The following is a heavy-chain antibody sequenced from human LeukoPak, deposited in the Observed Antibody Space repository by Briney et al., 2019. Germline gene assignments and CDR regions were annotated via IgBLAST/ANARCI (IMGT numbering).Heavy chain of an antibody. D-gene: IGHD3-22*01. Sequence: PSETLSLTCAVYGGSFSGYYWSWIRQPPGKGLEWIGEINHSGSTNYNPSLKSRVTISVDTSKNQFSLKLSSVTAADTAVYYCARSYYYDSSGHFDYWGQGTLVTVSS. V-gene: IGHV4-34*01. J-gene: IGHJ4*02. CDR2: INHSGST. CDR1: GGSFSGYY. CDR3: ARSYYYDSSGHFDY.